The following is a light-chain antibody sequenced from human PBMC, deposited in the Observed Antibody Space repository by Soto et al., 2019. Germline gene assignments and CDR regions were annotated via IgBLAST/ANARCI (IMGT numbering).Light chain of an antibody. J-gene: IGKJ4*01. Sequence: DVVMTQSPLSLPVTLGLPASISCRSSQSLVHSDGNTYLNWFQQRPGQSPRRLIYKVSKRDSGVPDRFSGSGSRTDFTLIISRVEAEDVGVYSYCMQATHWPRSFGGGTKVETK. CDR2: KVS. CDR3: MQATHWPRS. CDR1: QSLVHSDGNTY. V-gene: IGKV2-30*02.